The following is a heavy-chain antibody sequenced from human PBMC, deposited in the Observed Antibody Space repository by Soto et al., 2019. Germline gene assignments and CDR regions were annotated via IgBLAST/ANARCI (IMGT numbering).Heavy chain of an antibody. J-gene: IGHJ4*02. CDR3: ARVWMPRSGLPALDY. Sequence: SETLSLTCAVYGGSFSGYYWSWIRQPPGKGLEWIGEINHSGSTNYNPSLKSRVTISVDTSKNQFSLKLSSVTAADTAVYYCARVWMPRSGLPALDYWGQGTPVTVSS. CDR1: GGSFSGYY. CDR2: INHSGST. V-gene: IGHV4-34*01. D-gene: IGHD4-17*01.